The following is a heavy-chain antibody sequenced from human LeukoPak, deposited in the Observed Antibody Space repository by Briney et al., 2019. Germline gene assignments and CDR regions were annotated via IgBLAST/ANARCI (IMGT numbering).Heavy chain of an antibody. Sequence: SETQSLTCTVSGGSISSGGDYWNWIRQHPGKGLEWIGYLYKSGNIYYNPSLKSRVTISVDTSKNQFSLKLSSVTAADTAVYYCARAPQAYCSVTACYIFDYWGQGTLVTVSS. D-gene: IGHD2-2*01. J-gene: IGHJ4*02. CDR2: LYKSGNI. V-gene: IGHV4-31*02. CDR3: ARAPQAYCSVTACYIFDY. CDR1: GGSISSGGDY.